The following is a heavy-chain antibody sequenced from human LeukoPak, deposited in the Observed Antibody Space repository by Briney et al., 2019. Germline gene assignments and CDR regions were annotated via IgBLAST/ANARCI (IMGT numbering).Heavy chain of an antibody. CDR3: VRDGVRAFGI. D-gene: IGHD2-21*01. CDR2: ISWNSGSI. Sequence: GGSLRLSCAASGFTFDDYAMHWVRQAPGKGLEWVSGISWNSGSIGYADSVKGRFTISRDNAKNSLYLQMNSLRAEDMALYYCVRDGVRAFGIWGQGTMVTVSS. J-gene: IGHJ3*02. V-gene: IGHV3-9*03. CDR1: GFTFDDYA.